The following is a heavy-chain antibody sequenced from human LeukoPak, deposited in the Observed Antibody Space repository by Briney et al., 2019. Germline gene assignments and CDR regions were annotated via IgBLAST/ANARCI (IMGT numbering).Heavy chain of an antibody. Sequence: PSETLSLTCAVYGGSFSGYYWSWLRQPPGKGLEWIGEINHSGSTNYNPSLKSRVTISVDTSKNQFSLKLSSVTAADPAVYCCARGHITYYASSGYYYWGQGTLVTVSS. CDR2: INHSGST. CDR1: GGSFSGYY. D-gene: IGHD3-22*01. J-gene: IGHJ4*02. V-gene: IGHV4-34*01. CDR3: ARGHITYYASSGYYY.